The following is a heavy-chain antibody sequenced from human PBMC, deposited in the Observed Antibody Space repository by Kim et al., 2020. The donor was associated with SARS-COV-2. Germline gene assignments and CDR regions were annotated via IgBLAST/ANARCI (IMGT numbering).Heavy chain of an antibody. CDR1: GFTFSSYA. CDR2: ISGSGGST. J-gene: IGHJ6*02. V-gene: IGHV3-23*01. CDR3: AKDPSVVVTASDGMDV. D-gene: IGHD2-21*02. Sequence: GGSLRLSCAASGFTFSSYAMSWVRQAPGKGLEWVSAISGSGGSTYYADSVKGRFTISRDNSKNTLYLQMNSLRAEDTAVYYCAKDPSVVVTASDGMDVWGQGTTVTVSS.